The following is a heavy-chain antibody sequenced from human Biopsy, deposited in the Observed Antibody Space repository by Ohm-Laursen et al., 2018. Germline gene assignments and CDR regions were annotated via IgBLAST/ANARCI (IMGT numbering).Heavy chain of an antibody. J-gene: IGHJ6*01. D-gene: IGHD2-8*02. CDR1: AGSLSSSPYY. CDR2: IFYNGST. CDR3: ARDLGCIRGVCPPGGDDYYYGLDA. Sequence: SDTLSLTSSVSAGSLSSSPYYWTWLRQPPGKGPECIGYIFYNGSTTSNPSLKSRVTISFDTSKNQSFLRLRSVTAADTAMHYCARDLGCIRGVCPPGGDDYYYGLDAGG. V-gene: IGHV4-61*01.